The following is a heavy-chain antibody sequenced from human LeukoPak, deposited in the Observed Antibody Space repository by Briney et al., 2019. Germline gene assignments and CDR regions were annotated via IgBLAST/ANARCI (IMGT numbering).Heavy chain of an antibody. CDR1: GFTFTNYA. J-gene: IGHJ4*02. V-gene: IGHV3-23*01. CDR3: AQQLGYCTRGSCYFTY. CDR2: INDSGDST. Sequence: GGSLRLSCAASGFTFTNYAMSWLRQAPGKGLEWVSAINDSGDSTFYADSVKGRFTISRDNSKNTLYLQMNSLRAEDTAVYYCAQQLGYCTRGSCYFTYWGQGILVTVPS. D-gene: IGHD2-15*01.